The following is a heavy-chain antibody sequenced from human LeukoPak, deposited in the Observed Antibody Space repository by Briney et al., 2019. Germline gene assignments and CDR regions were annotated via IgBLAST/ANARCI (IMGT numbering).Heavy chain of an antibody. CDR2: ISWNSGTK. Sequence: GRSLRLSCAASGFDFDDYAMHWVRQAPGKGLEWVSGISWNSGTKGYADSVKGRFTISRDNAKNSLYLQMNSLRGEDAALYYCAVLHYYAMDVWGQGTTVTVSS. J-gene: IGHJ6*02. V-gene: IGHV3-9*01. D-gene: IGHD2-8*01. CDR3: AVLHYYAMDV. CDR1: GFDFDDYA.